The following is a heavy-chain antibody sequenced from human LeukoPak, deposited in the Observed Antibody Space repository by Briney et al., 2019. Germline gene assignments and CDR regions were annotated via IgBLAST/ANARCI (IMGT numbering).Heavy chain of an antibody. Sequence: PSETLSLTCTVSGGSISGYYWSWVRQPPGKGMEWVGYISYSGSTNYNPSLKSRVTISVDTSKNQFSLKLSSLTAADTAVYYCVRSGGYCGHTTCHVDYFALWGRGTLVTVSS. V-gene: IGHV4-59*08. D-gene: IGHD2-2*01. CDR3: VRSGGYCGHTTCHVDYFAL. J-gene: IGHJ2*01. CDR2: ISYSGST. CDR1: GGSISGYY.